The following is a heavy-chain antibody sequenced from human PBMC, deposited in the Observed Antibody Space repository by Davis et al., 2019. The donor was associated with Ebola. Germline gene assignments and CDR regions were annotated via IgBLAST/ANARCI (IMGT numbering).Heavy chain of an antibody. J-gene: IGHJ3*02. CDR1: GYTFTNYY. V-gene: IGHV1-46*03. D-gene: IGHD5-12*01. CDR2: INPNDGRT. Sequence: AASVKVSCKASGYTFTNYYMHWVRQAPGQGLEWMGMINPNDGRTIYAQKFQGRVTVTRDTSTTTVYMDLSSLRSEETALYYCTTPGGQDSGYDVFDNWGQGTMVTVSS. CDR3: TTPGGQDSGYDVFDN.